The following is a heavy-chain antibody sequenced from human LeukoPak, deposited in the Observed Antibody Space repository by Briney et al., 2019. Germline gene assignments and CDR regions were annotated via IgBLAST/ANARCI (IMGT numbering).Heavy chain of an antibody. V-gene: IGHV3-48*03. CDR2: ISSSGSTI. J-gene: IGHJ4*02. Sequence: PGGSLRLSCAASGFTFSSYEMNWVRQAPGKGLEWVSYISSSGSTIYYADSVKGRFTISRDNAKNSLYLQMNSLRAEDTAVYYCARDSTYSGSPGYFDYWGQGTLVTVSS. CDR1: GFTFSSYE. D-gene: IGHD1-26*01. CDR3: ARDSTYSGSPGYFDY.